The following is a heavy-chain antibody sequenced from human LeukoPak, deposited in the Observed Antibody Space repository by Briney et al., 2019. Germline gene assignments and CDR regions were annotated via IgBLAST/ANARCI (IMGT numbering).Heavy chain of an antibody. CDR2: ISSTSTYI. Sequence: TGRSLRLSCTASGFTFGDYAMSWFRQAPGKGLEWVSSISSTSTYIHYADSLKGRFTISRDNARNSLYLQINSLRVEDTAVYYCARVQRGEMATFDYWGQGTLVTVSS. CDR1: GFTFGDYA. V-gene: IGHV3-21*01. D-gene: IGHD5-24*01. J-gene: IGHJ4*02. CDR3: ARVQRGEMATFDY.